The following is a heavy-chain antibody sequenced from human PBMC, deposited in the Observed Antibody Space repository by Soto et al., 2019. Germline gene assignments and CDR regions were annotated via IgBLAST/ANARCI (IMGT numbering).Heavy chain of an antibody. D-gene: IGHD6-25*01. V-gene: IGHV4-30-4*01. Sequence: ASETLSLTCTVSGGSISSGDYYWSWIRQPTGKGLEWIGYIYYSGSTYYNPSLKSRVTISVDTSKNQLSLKLSSVTAADTAVYYCASSAASTYDYWGQGTLVTVSS. CDR3: ASSAASTYDY. J-gene: IGHJ4*02. CDR2: IYYSGST. CDR1: GGSISSGDYY.